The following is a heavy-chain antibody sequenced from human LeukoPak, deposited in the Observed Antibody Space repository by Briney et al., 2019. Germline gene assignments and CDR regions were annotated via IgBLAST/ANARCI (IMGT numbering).Heavy chain of an antibody. D-gene: IGHD3-16*01. Sequence: PGGSLRLSCAASGFTFSTYWMHWVRQAPGKGLEWVSSINSDSSIMYYAESVKGRFTISRDNARNSLYLQMNSLRAEDTAVYYCIRDLFDDYSLDYWGQGALVTVSS. CDR1: GFTFSTYW. J-gene: IGHJ4*02. CDR2: INSDSSIM. V-gene: IGHV3-21*01. CDR3: IRDLFDDYSLDY.